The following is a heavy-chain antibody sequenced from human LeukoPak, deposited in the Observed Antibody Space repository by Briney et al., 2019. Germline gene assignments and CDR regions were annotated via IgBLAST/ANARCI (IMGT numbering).Heavy chain of an antibody. CDR3: AKGPNYFDS. Sequence: GGSLRLSCAASGFSLSNYWMHWVRQAPGKGLVWVTRMNSDGSATYYADSVQGRFTISRDNAKNTLYLQMNSLRAEDAAMYFCAKGPNYFDSWGQGTLVTVSS. CDR2: MNSDGSAT. J-gene: IGHJ4*02. V-gene: IGHV3-74*01. CDR1: GFSLSNYW.